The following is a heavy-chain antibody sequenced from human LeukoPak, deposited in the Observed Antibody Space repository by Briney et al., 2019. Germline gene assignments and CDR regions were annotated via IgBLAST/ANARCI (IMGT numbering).Heavy chain of an antibody. CDR3: AREPSGNFGQLVSSAEYFQH. J-gene: IGHJ1*01. Sequence: ASVKVSCKASGYTFTSYAMHWVRQAPGQRLEWMGWINAGKGNTKYSQEFQGRVTITRDTSASTAYMELNSLTIEDTAVYYCAREPSGNFGQLVSSAEYFQHWGQGTRVTVSS. D-gene: IGHD5/OR15-5a*01. CDR1: GYTFTSYA. CDR2: INAGKGNT. V-gene: IGHV1-3*03.